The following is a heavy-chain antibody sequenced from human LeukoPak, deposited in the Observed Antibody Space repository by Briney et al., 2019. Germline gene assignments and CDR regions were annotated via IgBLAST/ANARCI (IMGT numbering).Heavy chain of an antibody. CDR3: ARNNYDTTKAASDV. CDR2: ISGTGTNT. V-gene: IGHV3-23*01. Sequence: GGSLRLSCVGSGFTFHNYVINWVHQAPGKGLEWVAAISGTGTNTFYADSVKGRFTISKDFSKNTLYLQMHGLRAEDTAVYYCARNNYDTTKAASDVWGQGTMVSVS. J-gene: IGHJ3*01. CDR1: GFTFHNYV. D-gene: IGHD3-16*01.